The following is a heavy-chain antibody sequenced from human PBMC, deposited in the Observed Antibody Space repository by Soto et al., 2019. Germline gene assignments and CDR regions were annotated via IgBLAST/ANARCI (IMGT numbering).Heavy chain of an antibody. CDR3: ARGSAAARPCYFDY. V-gene: IGHV1-3*01. Sequence: ASVKVSCKASGFTFTTYAIHWVRQAPGQRLEWMGWINAGNGATKYSQNFQDRVTIARDTSANTAFMELSGLRSEDTAVYYCARGSAAARPCYFDYSAKGTFVIVAS. D-gene: IGHD6-6*01. CDR1: GFTFTTYA. CDR2: INAGNGAT. J-gene: IGHJ4*02.